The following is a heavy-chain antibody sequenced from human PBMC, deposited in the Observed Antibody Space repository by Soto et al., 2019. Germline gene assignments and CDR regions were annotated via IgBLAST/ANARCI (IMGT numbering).Heavy chain of an antibody. CDR1: GGSISSGDYY. V-gene: IGHV4-30-4*01. J-gene: IGHJ6*02. CDR3: AREGPYYYYGMDV. Sequence: SETLSLTCTVSGGSISSGDYYWSWIRQPPGKGLEWIGYIYYSGSTYYNPSLKSRVTISVDTSKNQFSLKLSSVTAADTAVYYCAREGPYYYYGMDVWDQGTTVTVSS. CDR2: IYYSGST.